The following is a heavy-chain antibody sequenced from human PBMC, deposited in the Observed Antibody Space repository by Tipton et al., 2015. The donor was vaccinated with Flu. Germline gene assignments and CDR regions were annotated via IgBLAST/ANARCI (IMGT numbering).Heavy chain of an antibody. D-gene: IGHD3-9*01. CDR2: IYSGGST. V-gene: IGHV3-53*01. Sequence: GSLRLSCAASGFTVSSNYMSWVRQAPGKGLEWVSVIYSGGSTYYADSVKGRFTISRDNSKNTLYLQMNSLRAEDTAVDYCARAAYDILTGYAFDIWGQGTMVTVSS. J-gene: IGHJ3*02. CDR3: ARAAYDILTGYAFDI. CDR1: GFTVSSNY.